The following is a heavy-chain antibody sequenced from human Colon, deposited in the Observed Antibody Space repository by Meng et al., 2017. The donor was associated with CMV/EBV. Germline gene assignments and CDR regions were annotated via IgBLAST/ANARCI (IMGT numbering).Heavy chain of an antibody. Sequence: GSLRLSCAVYGGSFSGYYWSWIRQPPGKGLEWIGEINHSGSTNYNPSLKSRVTIAVDTSKNQFSLKPGSVTAADTAVYYCARGGLVDYWGQGTLVTVSS. CDR3: ARGGLVDY. V-gene: IGHV4-34*01. D-gene: IGHD5-12*01. CDR2: INHSGST. J-gene: IGHJ4*02. CDR1: GGSFSGYY.